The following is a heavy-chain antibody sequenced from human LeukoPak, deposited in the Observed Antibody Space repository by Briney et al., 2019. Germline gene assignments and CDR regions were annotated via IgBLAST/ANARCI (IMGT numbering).Heavy chain of an antibody. Sequence: GGSLRLSCAATGFTFDDYAMHWVRQAPGKGLEWVSGISWNSGSIGYADSVKGRFTISRDNSKNTLYLQMDSLRVEDTAVYYCARGPGAFDYWGQGTLVTVSS. V-gene: IGHV3-9*01. CDR2: ISWNSGSI. CDR1: GFTFDDYA. J-gene: IGHJ4*02. CDR3: ARGPGAFDY.